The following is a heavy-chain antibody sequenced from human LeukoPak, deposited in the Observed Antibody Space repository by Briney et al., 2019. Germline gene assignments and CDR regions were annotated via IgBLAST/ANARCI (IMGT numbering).Heavy chain of an antibody. V-gene: IGHV3-30*18. CDR2: ISFDGSNK. CDR1: AFTFSSYA. CDR3: AKDRRLYDYGSGSYFDY. Sequence: WRSLRLSCAASAFTFSSYALHWVRQAPGKGLEWVAVISFDGSNKYYADSVKGRFTISRDNSKNTLYLQMNSLRAEDTAVYYCAKDRRLYDYGSGSYFDYWGQGTLVTVSS. J-gene: IGHJ4*02. D-gene: IGHD3-10*01.